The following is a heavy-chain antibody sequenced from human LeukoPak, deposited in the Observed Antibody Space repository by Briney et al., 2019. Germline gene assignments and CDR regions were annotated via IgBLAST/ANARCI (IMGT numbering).Heavy chain of an antibody. CDR1: GFSLSTSGVG. V-gene: IGHV2-5*02. D-gene: IGHD3-22*01. CDR2: IYWDDDK. J-gene: IGHJ4*02. CDR3: AHNSNYYDSSGYTTTLFDY. Sequence: SGPTLVKPTQTLTLTCTFSGFSLSTSGVGVGWIRQPPGKALEWLALIYWDDDKRYSPSLKSRLTITKDTSKTQVVLTMTNMDPVDTATYYCAHNSNYYDSSGYTTTLFDYWGQGTLVTVSS.